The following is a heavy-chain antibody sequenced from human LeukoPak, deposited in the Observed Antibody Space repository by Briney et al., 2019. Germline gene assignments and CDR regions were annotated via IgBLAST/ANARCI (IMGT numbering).Heavy chain of an antibody. CDR3: ASEDGYSSSWYYFDY. V-gene: IGHV1-69*06. J-gene: IGHJ4*02. Sequence: SVKVSCKASGGTFCSYAISWVRQAPGQGLEWMGGIIPIFGTANYAQKFQGRVTITADKSTSTAYMELSSLRSEDTAVYYCASEDGYSSSWYYFDYWGQGTLVTVSS. D-gene: IGHD6-13*01. CDR2: IIPIFGTA. CDR1: GGTFCSYA.